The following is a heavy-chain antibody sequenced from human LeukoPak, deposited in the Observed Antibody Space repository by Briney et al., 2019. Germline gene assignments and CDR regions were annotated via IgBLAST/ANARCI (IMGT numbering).Heavy chain of an antibody. J-gene: IGHJ1*01. Sequence: GGSLRLSCAASGFTFSSYAMSWVRQAPGKGLEWVSAISGSGGSTYYADSVKGRFTISRDNSKNTLYLQMNSLRAEDTAVYYCARDQSGSYPSQYFQHWGQGTLVTVSS. V-gene: IGHV3-23*01. CDR3: ARDQSGSYPSQYFQH. D-gene: IGHD1-26*01. CDR1: GFTFSSYA. CDR2: ISGSGGST.